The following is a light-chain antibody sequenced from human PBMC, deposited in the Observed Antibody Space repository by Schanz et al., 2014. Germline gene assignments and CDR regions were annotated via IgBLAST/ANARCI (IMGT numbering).Light chain of an antibody. Sequence: QSVLTQPASVSGSPGQSITISCTGTSSDVGGYNYVSWYQQHPDKAPKLMIYDVNNRPSGVSNRFSGSKSGSTASLTISGLQAEDEADYYCSSYTSSSTRVFGGGTKLTVL. V-gene: IGLV2-14*03. CDR2: DVN. CDR1: SSDVGGYNY. CDR3: SSYTSSSTRV. J-gene: IGLJ3*02.